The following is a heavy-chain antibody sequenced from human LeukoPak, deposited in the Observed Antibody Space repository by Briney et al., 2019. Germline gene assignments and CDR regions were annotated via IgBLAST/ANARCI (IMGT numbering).Heavy chain of an antibody. Sequence: SGTLSLTCTVSGGSISSYDWSWIRQPPGKGLEWIGYIYYSGSTNYNPSLKSRVTISVDTSKNQFSLKLSSVTAADTAVYYCAARPLYYYGSGIDYWGQGTLVTVSS. V-gene: IGHV4-59*01. CDR1: GGSISSYD. CDR3: AARPLYYYGSGIDY. J-gene: IGHJ4*02. CDR2: IYYSGST. D-gene: IGHD3-10*01.